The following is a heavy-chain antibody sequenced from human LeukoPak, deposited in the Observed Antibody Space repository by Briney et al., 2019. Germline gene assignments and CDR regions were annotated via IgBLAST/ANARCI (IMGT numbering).Heavy chain of an antibody. V-gene: IGHV4-31*03. D-gene: IGHD3-10*01. CDR3: ASGRVRGAPWYFDY. CDR2: IYYSGST. J-gene: IGHJ4*02. CDR1: GGSISSGGYY. Sequence: PSQTLSLTCTVSGGSISSGGYYWSWIRQHPGKGLEWIGYIYYSGSTYYNPSLKSRVTISVDTSKNQFSLKLSSVTAADTAVYYCASGRVRGAPWYFDYWGQGTLVTVSS.